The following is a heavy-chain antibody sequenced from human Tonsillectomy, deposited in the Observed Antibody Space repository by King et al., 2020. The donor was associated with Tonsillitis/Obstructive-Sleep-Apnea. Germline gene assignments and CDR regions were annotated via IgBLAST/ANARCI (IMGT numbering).Heavy chain of an antibody. Sequence: VQLPQWGAGLLKPSETLSLTCAVYGGSFSDYYWSWIRQPPGKGLEWIGEINPSGGTKYNPSLKSRVTILVDTSKNQFSLNLNSVTAADTAVYYCARGDILTGYYASTDFDSWGQGTLVTVSS. V-gene: IGHV4-34*01. CDR2: INPSGGT. CDR3: ARGDILTGYYASTDFDS. CDR1: GGSFSDYY. J-gene: IGHJ4*02. D-gene: IGHD3-9*01.